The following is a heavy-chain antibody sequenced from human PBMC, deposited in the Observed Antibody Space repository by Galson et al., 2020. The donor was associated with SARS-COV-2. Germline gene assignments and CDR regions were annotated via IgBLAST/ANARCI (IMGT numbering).Heavy chain of an antibody. CDR3: ARDGQTTVSAVYFCGMDV. J-gene: IGHJ6*02. V-gene: IGHV3-11*01. CDR2: ISSSGSTI. CDR1: GFTFSDYY. Sequence: NSAGSLTLSCAASGFTFSDYYMNWIRQAPRKGLEWVSYISSSGSTIYYADSVKDRLTISRDNAKNPQYLQMNSLRAGDAAVYYCARDGQTTVSAVYFCGMDVWGQGTTGTVSS. D-gene: IGHD4-17*01.